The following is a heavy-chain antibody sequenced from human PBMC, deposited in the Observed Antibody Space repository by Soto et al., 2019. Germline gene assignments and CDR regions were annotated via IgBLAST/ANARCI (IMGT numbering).Heavy chain of an antibody. V-gene: IGHV3-23*01. D-gene: IGHD6-19*01. CDR2: ISGSGGST. J-gene: IGHJ5*02. CDR3: AKWASPVRIAVAEVWFDP. CDR1: GFTFSSYA. Sequence: GGSLRLSCAASGFTFSSYAMSWVRQAPGKGLEWVSAISGSGGSTYYADSVKGRFTISRDNSKNTLYLQMNSLRAEDTAVYYCAKWASPVRIAVAEVWFDPWGQGTLVTVSS.